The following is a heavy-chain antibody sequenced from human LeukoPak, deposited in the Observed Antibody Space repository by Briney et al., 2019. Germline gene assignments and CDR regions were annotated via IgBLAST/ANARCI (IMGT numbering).Heavy chain of an antibody. CDR1: GFIFDDYA. CDR3: AKDINRYARGAFDI. J-gene: IGHJ3*02. D-gene: IGHD3-16*01. CDR2: ISWNSGSI. V-gene: IGHV3-9*03. Sequence: GGSLRLSCAASGFIFDDYAMHWVRQAPGKGLEWVSGISWNSGSIGYADSVKGRFTISRDNAKNSLYLQMNSLRAEDMALYYCAKDINRYARGAFDIWGQGTMVTVSS.